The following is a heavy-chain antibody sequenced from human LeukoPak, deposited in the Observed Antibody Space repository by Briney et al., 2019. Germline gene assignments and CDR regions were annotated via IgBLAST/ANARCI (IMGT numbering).Heavy chain of an antibody. V-gene: IGHV3-48*04. CDR1: GFTVSSNY. CDR3: ARRTDGSGSYFLGY. J-gene: IGHJ4*02. Sequence: GGSLRLSCAASGFTVSSNYMNWVRQAPGKGLEWVSYISSSSSTIYYADSVKGRFTISRDNAKNSLYLQMNSLRAEDTAVYYCARRTDGSGSYFLGYWGQGTLVTVSS. D-gene: IGHD3-10*01. CDR2: ISSSSSTI.